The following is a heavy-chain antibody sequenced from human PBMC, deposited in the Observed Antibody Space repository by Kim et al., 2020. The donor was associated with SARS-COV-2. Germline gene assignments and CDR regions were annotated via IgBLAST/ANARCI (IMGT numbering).Heavy chain of an antibody. CDR1: GFTFSDYY. V-gene: IGHV3-11*01. D-gene: IGHD3-22*01. CDR3: ARGPYYYDSSGYYRLGGEVDY. Sequence: GGSLRLSCAASGFTFSDYYMSWIRQAPGKGLEWVSYISSSGSTIYYADSVKGRFTISRDNAKNSLYLQMNSLRAEDTAVYYCARGPYYYDSSGYYRLGGEVDYWGQGTLVTVSS. CDR2: ISSSGSTI. J-gene: IGHJ4*02.